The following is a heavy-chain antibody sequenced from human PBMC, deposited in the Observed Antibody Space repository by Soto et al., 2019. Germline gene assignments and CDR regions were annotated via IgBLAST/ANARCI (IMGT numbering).Heavy chain of an antibody. CDR2: INSDGSRI. CDR1: GFTFSSQW. V-gene: IGHV3-74*03. J-gene: IGHJ4*02. Sequence: LRLSCAASGFTFSSQWMYWVRQSPGKGPVWVSYINSDGSRIAYADSVKGRFTISRDNAKNTLYLQMNSLRVEDTAVYYCVRDNRWGRGTLVTVS. CDR3: VRDNR.